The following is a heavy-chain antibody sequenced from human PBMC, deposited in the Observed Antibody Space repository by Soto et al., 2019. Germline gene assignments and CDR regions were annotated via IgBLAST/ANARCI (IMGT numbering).Heavy chain of an antibody. J-gene: IGHJ4*02. CDR2: IYPGNSDT. CDR1: GYNFAKYW. V-gene: IGHV5-51*01. D-gene: IGHD3-9*01. CDR3: ARHVYYDVLKKNY. Sequence: PGEALKISCKGSGYNFAKYWFGWVRQMPGKGLEWMGIIYPGNSDTRYSPSFQGQVTISADTSISTAYLEWSSLKASDTAIYYCARHVYYDVLKKNYWGQGTLVTVSS.